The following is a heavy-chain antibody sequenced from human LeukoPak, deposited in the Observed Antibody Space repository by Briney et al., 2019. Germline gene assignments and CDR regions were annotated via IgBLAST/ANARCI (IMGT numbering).Heavy chain of an antibody. CDR1: GYSISSTYY. V-gene: IGHV4-38-2*02. D-gene: IGHD6-19*01. Sequence: SETLSLTCTVSGYSISSTYYWGWIRQPPGKGLEWIGEINHSGSTNYNPSLKSRVTISVDTSKNQFSLKLSSVTAADTAVYYCATIEAVRFHYWGQGTLVTVSS. J-gene: IGHJ4*02. CDR3: ATIEAVRFHY. CDR2: INHSGST.